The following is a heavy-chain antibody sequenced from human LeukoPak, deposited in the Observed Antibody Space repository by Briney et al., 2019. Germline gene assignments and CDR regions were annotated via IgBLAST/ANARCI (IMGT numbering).Heavy chain of an antibody. J-gene: IGHJ4*02. Sequence: SETLSLTCTVSGGSISSGDYYWSWIRQPPGKGLEWIGYIYYSGSTYYNPSLKSRVTISVDTSKNQFSLKLSSVTAADTAVYYCARTAYYYDSSGYFDYWGQGTLVTVSS. CDR3: ARTAYYYDSSGYFDY. CDR2: IYYSGST. V-gene: IGHV4-30-4*01. D-gene: IGHD3-22*01. CDR1: GGSISSGDYY.